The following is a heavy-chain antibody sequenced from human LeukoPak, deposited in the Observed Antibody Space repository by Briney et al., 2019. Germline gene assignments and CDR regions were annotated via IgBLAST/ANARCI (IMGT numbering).Heavy chain of an antibody. CDR1: GGSISSYY. V-gene: IGHV4-59*12. Sequence: SETLSLTCTVSGGSISSYYWSWIRQPPGKGLEWIGYIYYSGSTNYNPSLKSRVTISVDTSKNQFSLKLSSVTAADTAVYYCARYSGSSIDYWGQGTLVTVSS. J-gene: IGHJ4*02. D-gene: IGHD1-26*01. CDR2: IYYSGST. CDR3: ARYSGSSIDY.